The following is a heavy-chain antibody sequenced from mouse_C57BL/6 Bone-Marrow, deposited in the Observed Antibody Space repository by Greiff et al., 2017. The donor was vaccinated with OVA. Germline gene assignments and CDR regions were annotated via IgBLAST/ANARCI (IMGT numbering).Heavy chain of an antibody. CDR1: GYTFTDYY. CDR3: ARRFLSLYAMDY. V-gene: IGHV1-77*01. Sequence: VQLQQSGAELVKPGASVKISCKASGYTFTDYYINWVKQRPGQGLEWIGKLGPGSGSTYYNEKFKGKATLTADKSSSTAYMQLSSLTSEDSAVYFCARRFLSLYAMDYWGQGTSVTVSS. CDR2: LGPGSGST. J-gene: IGHJ4*01. D-gene: IGHD1-1*01.